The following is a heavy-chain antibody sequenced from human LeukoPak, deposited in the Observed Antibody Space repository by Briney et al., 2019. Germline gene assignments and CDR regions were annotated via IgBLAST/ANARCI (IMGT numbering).Heavy chain of an antibody. D-gene: IGHD6-13*01. V-gene: IGHV4-38-2*02. CDR1: GYSISSGYY. Sequence: PSETLSLTCTVSGYSISSGYYWGWMRQPPGKGLEWIGSIYHSGSTYYNPSLKSRVTISVDTSKNQFSLKLSSVTAADTAVYYCARGIAGDAFDIWGQGTMVTVSS. J-gene: IGHJ3*02. CDR3: ARGIAGDAFDI. CDR2: IYHSGST.